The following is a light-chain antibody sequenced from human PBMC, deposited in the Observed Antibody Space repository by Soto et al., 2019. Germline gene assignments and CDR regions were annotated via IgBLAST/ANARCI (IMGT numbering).Light chain of an antibody. V-gene: IGKV3-15*01. J-gene: IGKJ1*01. CDR2: GAS. CDR3: QQYNNWPWT. CDR1: QSVRSS. Sequence: EIVLTQSPATVSWSPMEIGRLCLMASQSVRSSLGWYQQKPGQPPRLLIYGASTRATGIPARFSGSGSGKEFTLIISSLQSEDFALYYCQQYNNWPWTFGQGTKVDIK.